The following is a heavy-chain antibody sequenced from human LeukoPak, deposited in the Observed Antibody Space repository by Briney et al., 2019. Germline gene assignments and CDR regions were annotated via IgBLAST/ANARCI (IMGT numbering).Heavy chain of an antibody. CDR1: GGSISSSSYY. D-gene: IGHD3-3*01. J-gene: IGHJ5*02. CDR2: IYYSGST. Sequence: SETLSLTCTVSGGSISSSSYYWGWIRQPPGKGLEWIGSIYYSGSTYYNPSLKSRVTISVDTSKNQFSLKLSSVTAADTAVYYCAREDLFKWFDPWGQGTLVTVSS. CDR3: AREDLFKWFDP. V-gene: IGHV4-39*07.